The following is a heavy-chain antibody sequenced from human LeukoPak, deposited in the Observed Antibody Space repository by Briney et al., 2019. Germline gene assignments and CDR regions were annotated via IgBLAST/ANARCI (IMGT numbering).Heavy chain of an antibody. CDR1: GGTFSSYA. Sequence: SVKVSCKASGGTFSSYAISWVRQAPGQGLEWMGGIIPIFGTANYAQKFQGRVTITADESTSTAYMELSSLRSEDTAVYYCARGNEYGSVSPIRYYYYYGMDVWGQGTTVTVSS. CDR3: ARGNEYGSVSPIRYYYYYGMDV. J-gene: IGHJ6*02. D-gene: IGHD3-10*01. V-gene: IGHV1-69*13. CDR2: IIPIFGTA.